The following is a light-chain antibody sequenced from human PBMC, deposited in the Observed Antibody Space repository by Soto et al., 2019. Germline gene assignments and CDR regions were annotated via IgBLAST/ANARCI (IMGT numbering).Light chain of an antibody. Sequence: EIVLTQSPATLSLSPGERATLSCRASQSVSSYLAWSQQKPGQAPRLLIYDASNRDTGVPARFSGSGSGTDFTLTISSLEPEDFAVYYCHQRSNWPFTFGPGPKVDVK. V-gene: IGKV3-11*01. J-gene: IGKJ3*01. CDR2: DAS. CDR3: HQRSNWPFT. CDR1: QSVSSY.